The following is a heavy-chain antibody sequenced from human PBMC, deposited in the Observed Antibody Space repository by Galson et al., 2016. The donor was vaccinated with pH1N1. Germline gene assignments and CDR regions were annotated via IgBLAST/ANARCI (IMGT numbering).Heavy chain of an antibody. CDR2: IYYTGST. CDR1: GVSISNWKYY. D-gene: IGHD6-19*01. CDR3: ARGKRSIGWTTVDY. Sequence: SETLSLTCNVSGVSISNWKYYWGWIRQPPGNGLEWIGSIYYTGSTYYNPSFQSRVIISVETSRNKFSLDLSSVTAADTAIYYCARGKRSIGWTTVDYWGQGTLVTVSS. J-gene: IGHJ4*02. V-gene: IGHV4-39*07.